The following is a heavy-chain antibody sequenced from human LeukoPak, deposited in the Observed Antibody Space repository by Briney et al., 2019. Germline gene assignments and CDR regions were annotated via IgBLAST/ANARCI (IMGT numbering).Heavy chain of an antibody. Sequence: GGSLRLSCAASGFTFSSYGMHWVRQAPGKGLEWVAVISYDGSNKYYADSVKGRFTISRDNSKNTLYLQMNSLRAEDTAVYFCARERKSSTSMDYWGQGTLVTVSS. D-gene: IGHD2-2*01. V-gene: IGHV3-30*03. CDR1: GFTFSSYG. J-gene: IGHJ4*02. CDR2: ISYDGSNK. CDR3: ARERKSSTSMDY.